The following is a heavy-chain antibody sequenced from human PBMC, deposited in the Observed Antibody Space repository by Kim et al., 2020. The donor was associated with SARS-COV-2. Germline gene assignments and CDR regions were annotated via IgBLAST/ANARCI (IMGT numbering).Heavy chain of an antibody. CDR1: GYTFNSYD. J-gene: IGHJ4*02. CDR2: MDPMSGST. Sequence: ASVKVSCTASGYTFNSYDINWVRQAAGQGLEWMGWMDPMSGSTGYAQKFQGRGTISRDTSTNTAYMELNSLRVEATAVYYCARGERLDCWGQGTLVTVSS. CDR3: ARGERLDC. V-gene: IGHV1-8*03.